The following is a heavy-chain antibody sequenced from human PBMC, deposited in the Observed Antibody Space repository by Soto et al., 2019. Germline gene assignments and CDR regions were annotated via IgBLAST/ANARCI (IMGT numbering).Heavy chain of an antibody. J-gene: IGHJ4*02. CDR2: ISSSSSYI. CDR3: ARDSKWLVNYFDY. D-gene: IGHD6-19*01. Sequence: EVQLVESGGDLVKPGGSLRLSCAASGFTFSSYSMNWVRQAPGKGLEWVSSISSSSSYIYYADSVKGRFTISRDNAKNSLYLQMNSLRAEDTAVYYCARDSKWLVNYFDYWGQGTLVTVSS. V-gene: IGHV3-21*01. CDR1: GFTFSSYS.